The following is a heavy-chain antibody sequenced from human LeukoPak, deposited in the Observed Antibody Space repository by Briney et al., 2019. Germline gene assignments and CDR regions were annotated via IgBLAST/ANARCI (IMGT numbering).Heavy chain of an antibody. CDR3: AKGFEYISSTSLQS. D-gene: IGHD6-6*01. V-gene: IGHV3-9*01. CDR2: NSYDSGSI. CDR1: VFRLDVYA. Sequence: GGSLRLSCTASVFRLDVYAMHWVRHPPGKGLERVSSNSYDSGSITYAASVKGRFAISRDNAKNSVHLRMQGLRREDTAFYYYAKGFEYISSTSLQSWGQGILVTISS. J-gene: IGHJ5*02.